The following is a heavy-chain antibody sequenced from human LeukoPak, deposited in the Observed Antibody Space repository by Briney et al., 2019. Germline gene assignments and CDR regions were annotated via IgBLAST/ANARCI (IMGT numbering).Heavy chain of an antibody. V-gene: IGHV3-23*01. Sequence: GGSLRLSCAASGFSFSTYAMSWVRQAPGKGLEWVSAISDSGGATFDADSVKGRFTIYRDNSKNTLFLQMNSLRAEDTAVYYCARQLGYCSGGSCYFDYWGQGILVTVSS. D-gene: IGHD2-15*01. CDR2: ISDSGGAT. CDR3: ARQLGYCSGGSCYFDY. CDR1: GFSFSTYA. J-gene: IGHJ4*02.